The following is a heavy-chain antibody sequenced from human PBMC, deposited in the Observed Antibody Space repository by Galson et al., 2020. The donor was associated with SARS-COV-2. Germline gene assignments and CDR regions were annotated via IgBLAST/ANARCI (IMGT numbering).Heavy chain of an antibody. Sequence: SETLSLTCTVSGGSVSSDRYYWSWIRQPPGKGLEWIGYVSYGGGSSYNPSLKSRVTISVDTSKNQFSLKVSSVTAAYTALYYCARETYDSSVYYYDYWGQGTLVTVSS. CDR3: ARETYDSSVYYYDY. CDR2: VSYGGGS. D-gene: IGHD3-22*01. J-gene: IGHJ4*02. V-gene: IGHV4-61*01. CDR1: GGSVSSDRYY.